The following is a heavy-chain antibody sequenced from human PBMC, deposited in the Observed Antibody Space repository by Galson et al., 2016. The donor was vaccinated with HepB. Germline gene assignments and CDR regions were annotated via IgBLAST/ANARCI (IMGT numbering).Heavy chain of an antibody. D-gene: IGHD3-9*01. V-gene: IGHV3-13*01. CDR3: ARSRFFDWSLDF. CDR2: IGVAGDT. J-gene: IGHJ4*02. Sequence: SLRLSCAASGFTFSSHDMHWVRQATGKSLEWVSAIGVAGDTYYSGSAKGRFTISREDAKNSFYLQMHSLRAEDTAVYYCARSRFFDWSLDFWGQGTLVTVSS. CDR1: GFTFSSHD.